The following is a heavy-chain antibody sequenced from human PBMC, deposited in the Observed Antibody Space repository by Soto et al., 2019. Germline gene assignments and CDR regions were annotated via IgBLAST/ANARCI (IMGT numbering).Heavy chain of an antibody. D-gene: IGHD3-9*01. CDR3: ARVYFDILTGYVRGYYGMDV. V-gene: IGHV1-18*01. J-gene: IGHJ6*02. CDR2: ISAYNGNT. Sequence: ASVKVSCKASGYTFTSYGISWVRQAPGQGLEWMGWISAYNGNTNYAQKLQGRVTVTTDTSTSTAYMELRSLRSDDTAVYYCARVYFDILTGYVRGYYGMDVWGQGTTVTVSS. CDR1: GYTFTSYG.